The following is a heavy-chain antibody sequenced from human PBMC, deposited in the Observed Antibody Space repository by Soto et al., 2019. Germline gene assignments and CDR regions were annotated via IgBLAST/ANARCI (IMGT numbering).Heavy chain of an antibody. J-gene: IGHJ5*02. V-gene: IGHV4-34*01. CDR1: GGFLSESY. CDR2: INHVGVT. D-gene: IGHD3-16*01. CDR3: VRIRYQLPSSVLWLDP. Sequence: SETLSLTCAVYGGFLSESYLTWIRQPPGKGLEWIVEINHVGVTNYNPSLKSRVTMSVDTSQNQFSLRLISVTAADTAMYFCVRIRYQLPSSVLWLDPWGQGTPVTVS.